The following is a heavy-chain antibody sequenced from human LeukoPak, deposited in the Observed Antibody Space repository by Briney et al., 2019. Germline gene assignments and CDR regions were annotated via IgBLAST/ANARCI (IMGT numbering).Heavy chain of an antibody. V-gene: IGHV3-23*01. CDR2: ISGSGNRT. Sequence: GGSLRLSCAASGFTFNYAWMSWVRQAPGKGLEWVSSISGSGNRTYYADPVKGRFTISRDNSKNTLFLQMNSLRAEDTAVYYCAKNFYCGGGSCYPSALGMDVWGQGTTVTVS. CDR1: GFTFNYAW. J-gene: IGHJ6*02. D-gene: IGHD2-15*01. CDR3: AKNFYCGGGSCYPSALGMDV.